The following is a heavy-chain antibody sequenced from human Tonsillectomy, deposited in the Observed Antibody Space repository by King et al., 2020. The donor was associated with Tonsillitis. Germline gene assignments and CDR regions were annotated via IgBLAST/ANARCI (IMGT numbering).Heavy chain of an antibody. CDR2: IYHSGTT. D-gene: IGHD2-2*01. Sequence: VQLQESGPGLVKPSETLSLTCSVSGASIKTHYWTWIRQSPGKGLEWIGYIYHSGTTNYNPSLKSRVTISVDTSNNQFPLTLSSVTAADTALYYLATTEGVPAAIPFDAFDIWGQGTMVTVSS. V-gene: IGHV4-59*11. CDR1: GASIKTHY. CDR3: ATTEGVPAAIPFDAFDI. J-gene: IGHJ3*02.